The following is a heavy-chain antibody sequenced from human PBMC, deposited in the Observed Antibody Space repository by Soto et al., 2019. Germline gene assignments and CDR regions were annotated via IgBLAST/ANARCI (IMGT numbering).Heavy chain of an antibody. D-gene: IGHD5-12*01. CDR1: GGTFAKFI. CDR3: ARNGPYDYSLSPYSGMDV. Sequence: SVKVSCKASGGTFAKFIMNWVRQTPGQGLEWMGGIVPLLGTPTYAEKFKGRVTISATGSTSTVYMELTSLRSEDTAIYYCARNGPYDYSLSPYSGMDVWGQGTKVTFSS. CDR2: IVPLLGTP. V-gene: IGHV1-69*13. J-gene: IGHJ6*02.